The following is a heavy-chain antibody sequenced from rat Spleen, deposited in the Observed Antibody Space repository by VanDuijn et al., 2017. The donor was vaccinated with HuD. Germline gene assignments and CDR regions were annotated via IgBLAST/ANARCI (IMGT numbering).Heavy chain of an antibody. J-gene: IGHJ2*01. CDR2: IWGDGTT. CDR3: TRSGYYYSSYVPFFDY. Sequence: QVQLKESGPGLVQPSQTLSLTCTVSGFSLITNSVHWVRQPPGKGLERMGGIWGDGTTDYTLGLKSRLIISRDTSKSQVFLKMNSLQTDDTAIYFCTRSGYYYSSYVPFFDYWGQGVMVTVSS. CDR1: GFSLITNS. D-gene: IGHD1-2*01. V-gene: IGHV2-1*01.